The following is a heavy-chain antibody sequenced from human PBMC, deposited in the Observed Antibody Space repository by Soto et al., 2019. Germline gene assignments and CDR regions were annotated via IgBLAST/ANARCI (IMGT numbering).Heavy chain of an antibody. CDR2: ISYDGSNK. J-gene: IGHJ4*02. CDR3: AKDRGWRHHYGGSDY. V-gene: IGHV3-30*18. CDR1: GFTFSSYG. Sequence: QVQLVESGGGVVQPARSLRLSCAASGFTFSSYGMHWVRQAPGKGLEWVAVISYDGSNKYYADSVKGRFTISRDNSKNTLYLQMNSLRAEDTAVYYCAKDRGWRHHYGGSDYWGQGTLVTVSS. D-gene: IGHD4-17*01.